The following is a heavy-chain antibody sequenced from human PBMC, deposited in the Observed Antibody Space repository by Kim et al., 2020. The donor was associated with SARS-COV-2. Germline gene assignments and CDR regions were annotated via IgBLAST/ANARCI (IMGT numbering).Heavy chain of an antibody. CDR2: ISSSSSYI. CDR1: GFTFSSYS. CDR3: ASTYGSGSYYGYWYFDL. V-gene: IGHV3-21*01. Sequence: GGSLRLSCAASGFTFSSYSMNWVRQAPGKGLEWVSSISSSSSYIYYADSVKGRFTISRDNAKNSLYLQMNSLRAEDTAVYYCASTYGSGSYYGYWYFDLWGRGTLVTVSS. J-gene: IGHJ2*01. D-gene: IGHD3-10*01.